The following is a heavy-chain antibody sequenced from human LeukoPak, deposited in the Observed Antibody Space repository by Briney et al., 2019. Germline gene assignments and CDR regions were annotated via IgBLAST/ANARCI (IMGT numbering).Heavy chain of an antibody. V-gene: IGHV3-21*01. CDR2: ISSSSRYI. Sequence: PGGSLRLSCAASGFTFSSYSMNWVRQAPGKGLEWVSSISSSSRYIYYADSMKGRFTISRDNAKNSLYLQMNSLRVEDTAVYYCANSYYYDNSAYYFDYWGQGTLVTVSS. D-gene: IGHD3-22*01. CDR1: GFTFSSYS. CDR3: ANSYYYDNSAYYFDY. J-gene: IGHJ4*02.